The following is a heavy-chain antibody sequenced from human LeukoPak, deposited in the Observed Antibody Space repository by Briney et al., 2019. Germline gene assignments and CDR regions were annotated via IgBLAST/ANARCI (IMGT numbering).Heavy chain of an antibody. Sequence: AAVKVSCKASGYTFTNYGISWVRPAPGQGLEWMAWISANNCETRYAQNLQGRLTMTTDTSTSTAYMELRSLRPDDTAVYYCARVPPSAHQLLSSDYWGQGTQVSVSS. D-gene: IGHD2-2*01. CDR2: ISANNCET. J-gene: IGHJ4*02. CDR1: GYTFTNYG. V-gene: IGHV1-18*04. CDR3: ARVPPSAHQLLSSDY.